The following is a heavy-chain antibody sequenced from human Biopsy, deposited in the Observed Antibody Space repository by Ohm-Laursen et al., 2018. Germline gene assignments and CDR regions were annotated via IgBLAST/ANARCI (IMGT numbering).Heavy chain of an antibody. Sequence: TLSLTCTVSACSISSGGSDCRWTGKRPGKGLEWIGYIFNRANTYYNPSLKNLITISGDTSKNQYSLKLNSVTAADTDVYYCARGDYFDSNGYFWFDPWGQGTLVTVSS. CDR3: ARGDYFDSNGYFWFDP. CDR1: ACSISSGGSD. J-gene: IGHJ5*02. V-gene: IGHV4-31*01. D-gene: IGHD3-22*01. CDR2: IFNRANT.